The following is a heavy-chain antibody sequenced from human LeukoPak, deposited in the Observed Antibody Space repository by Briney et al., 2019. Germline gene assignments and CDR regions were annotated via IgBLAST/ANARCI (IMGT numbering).Heavy chain of an antibody. J-gene: IGHJ6*03. Sequence: ASVKVSCKASGYTFTGYYMHWVRQAPGQGLEWMGGIIPIFGTANYAQKLQGRVTMTTDTSTSTAYMELRSLRSDDTAVYYCARGLTYYYDSSGPYYMDVWGKGTTVTISS. CDR1: GYTFTGYY. CDR2: IIPIFGTA. CDR3: ARGLTYYYDSSGPYYMDV. D-gene: IGHD3-22*01. V-gene: IGHV1-18*04.